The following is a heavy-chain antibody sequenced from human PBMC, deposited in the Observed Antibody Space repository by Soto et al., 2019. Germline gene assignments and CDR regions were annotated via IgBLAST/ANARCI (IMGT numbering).Heavy chain of an antibody. J-gene: IGHJ5*01. D-gene: IGHD1-1*01. CDR3: GTTGTLDS. V-gene: IGHV1-69*08. Sequence: QVHLVQSGAEVRTRGSSVKVACKASGGTFCTSSISWVRQAPGQGLEWMGRIIPIVNTVDYAQKFQDRVTMTVDQSTGTVYMELSSQGSDDTAVYYCGTTGTLDSWRQGTLLTVSS. CDR1: GGTFCTSS. CDR2: IIPIVNTV.